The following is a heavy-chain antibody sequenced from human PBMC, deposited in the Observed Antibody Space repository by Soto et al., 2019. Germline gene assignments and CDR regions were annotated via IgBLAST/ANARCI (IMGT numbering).Heavy chain of an antibody. CDR1: GGSISSGDYY. J-gene: IGHJ3*02. Sequence: QVQLQESGPGLVKPSQTLSLTCTVSGGSISSGDYYWSWIRQPPGKGLEWIGYIYYSGSTYYNPSLKIRVTKSVDTSKNQFSLKLSSVTAADTAVYYCARGGDGEQLGWGFDAFDIWGQGTMVTVSS. D-gene: IGHD6-13*01. V-gene: IGHV4-30-4*01. CDR2: IYYSGST. CDR3: ARGGDGEQLGWGFDAFDI.